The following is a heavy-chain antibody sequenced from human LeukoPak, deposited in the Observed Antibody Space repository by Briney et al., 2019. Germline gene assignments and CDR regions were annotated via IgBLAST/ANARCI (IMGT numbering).Heavy chain of an antibody. CDR2: TYYRVTS. J-gene: IGHJ4*02. CDR3: ARAVGGDGSGSL. D-gene: IGHD3-10*01. Sequence: SETLSLTCTVSGDSISTYYWSWIRQPPGKGLEWIGYTYYRVTSDYNPSLKSRVTMSVDMSTRQISLKLSSVTAADTAVYYCARAVGGDGSGSLWGPGTLVTVSS. V-gene: IGHV4-59*01. CDR1: GDSISTYY.